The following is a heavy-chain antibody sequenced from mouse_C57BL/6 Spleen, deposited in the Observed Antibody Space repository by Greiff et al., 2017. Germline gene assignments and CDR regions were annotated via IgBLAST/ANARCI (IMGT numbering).Heavy chain of an antibody. J-gene: IGHJ4*01. CDR2: IRNKANNHAT. V-gene: IGHV6-6*01. CDR1: GFTFSDAW. D-gene: IGHD2-4*01. CDR3: TRDYDYPYAMDY. Sequence: EVQLVESGGGLVQPGGSMKLSCAASGFTFSDAWMDWVRQSPEKGLEWVAEIRNKANNHATYYAESVKGRFTISRDDSKSSVYLQMNSLRAEDTGIYYCTRDYDYPYAMDYWGQGTSVTVSS.